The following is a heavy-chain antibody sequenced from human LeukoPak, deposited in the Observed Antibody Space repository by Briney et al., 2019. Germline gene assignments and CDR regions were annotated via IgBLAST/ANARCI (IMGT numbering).Heavy chain of an antibody. CDR3: ARTRGIAAAMDV. V-gene: IGHV3-53*05. J-gene: IGHJ6*03. CDR1: GFTVSSNY. Sequence: GGSLRLSCAASGFTVSSNYMNWVRQAPGKGLEWVSVIYSGGSTYYADSVKGRFTISRDNSKNTLYLQMNSLRAEDTAVYYCARTRGIAAAMDVWGKGTTVTVSS. CDR2: IYSGGST. D-gene: IGHD6-13*01.